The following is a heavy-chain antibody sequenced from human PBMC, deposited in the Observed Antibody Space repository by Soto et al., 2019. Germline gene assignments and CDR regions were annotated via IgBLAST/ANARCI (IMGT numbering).Heavy chain of an antibody. V-gene: IGHV4-39*01. CDR1: GGSLSSSSYY. Sequence: QLQLQESGPGLVKPSETLSLTCTVSGGSLSSSSYYWGWIRQPPGKGLEWIGSIYYSGSTYYNPSLKSRVTISVDTSKNQFSLKLSSVTAADTAVYYCARHPGTRIYDILTGVNWFDPWGQGTLVTVSS. CDR3: ARHPGTRIYDILTGVNWFDP. D-gene: IGHD3-9*01. J-gene: IGHJ5*02. CDR2: IYYSGST.